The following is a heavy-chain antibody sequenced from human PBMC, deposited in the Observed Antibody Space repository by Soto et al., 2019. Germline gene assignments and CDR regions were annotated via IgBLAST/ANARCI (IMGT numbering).Heavy chain of an antibody. Sequence: EVQLLESGGGLVQPGGSLRLSCAASGFTFSSYAMKWVRQAPGKGLEWVSVISGSGGSTYDADAVKGRFTISRDNSKNTLYLQMNSLRAEDTAVYYCAKRTVGWYFDLWGRGTLVTVSS. CDR3: AKRTVGWYFDL. D-gene: IGHD4-17*01. J-gene: IGHJ2*01. CDR1: GFTFSSYA. CDR2: ISGSGGST. V-gene: IGHV3-23*01.